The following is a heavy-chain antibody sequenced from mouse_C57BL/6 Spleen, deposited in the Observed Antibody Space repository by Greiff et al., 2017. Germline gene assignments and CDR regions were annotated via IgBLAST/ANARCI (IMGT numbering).Heavy chain of an antibody. V-gene: IGHV5-15*01. CDR2: ISNLAYSI. D-gene: IGHD2-4*01. J-gene: IGHJ3*01. CDR1: GFTFSDYG. CDR3: ARQTYDYSWFAY. Sequence: EVKLVESGGGLVQPGGSLKLSCAASGFTFSDYGMAWVRQAPRKGPEWVAFISNLAYSIYYADTVTGRFTISRENAKNTLYLEMSSLRSEDTAMYYCARQTYDYSWFAYWGQGTLVTVSA.